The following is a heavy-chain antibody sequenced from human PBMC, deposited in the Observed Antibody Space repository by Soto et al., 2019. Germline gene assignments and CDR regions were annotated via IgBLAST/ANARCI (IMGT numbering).Heavy chain of an antibody. J-gene: IGHJ4*02. CDR1: GYTFTSYG. Sequence: GASVKVSCKASGYTFTSYGISWVRQAPGQGLEWMGWISAYNGNTNYAQKLQGRVTMTTDTSTSTAYMELRSLRSDDTAVYYCARDYRGYSSSIGGDYWGQGTLVTVSS. V-gene: IGHV1-18*01. CDR3: ARDYRGYSSSIGGDY. D-gene: IGHD6-6*01. CDR2: ISAYNGNT.